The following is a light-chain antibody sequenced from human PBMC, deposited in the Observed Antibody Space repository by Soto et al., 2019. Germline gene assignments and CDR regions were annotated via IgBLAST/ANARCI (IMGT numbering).Light chain of an antibody. V-gene: IGLV2-23*02. CDR3: CSYAGSSTPLI. CDR1: SSDVGSYNF. Sequence: SALTQAASVSGSPGQSITISCTGTSSDVGSYNFVSWYQQHPGKAPKAMIYEVSKRPSGVSNRFSGSKSGNTASLTISGLQAEDEADYYCCSYAGSSTPLIFGTGTKLTVL. CDR2: EVS. J-gene: IGLJ1*01.